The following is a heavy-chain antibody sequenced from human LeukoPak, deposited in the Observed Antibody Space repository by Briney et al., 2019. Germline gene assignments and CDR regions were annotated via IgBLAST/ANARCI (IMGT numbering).Heavy chain of an antibody. D-gene: IGHD1-26*01. CDR3: ARDPKMELSSIDY. V-gene: IGHV3-21*01. CDR1: GFTFSSYS. Sequence: PGGSLRLSCAASGFTFSSYSMNWVRQAPGKGLEWVSSISSSSSYIYYADSVKGRFTISRDNAKNSLYLQMNSLRAEDTAVYYCARDPKMELSSIDYWGQGTLVTVSS. J-gene: IGHJ4*02. CDR2: ISSSSSYI.